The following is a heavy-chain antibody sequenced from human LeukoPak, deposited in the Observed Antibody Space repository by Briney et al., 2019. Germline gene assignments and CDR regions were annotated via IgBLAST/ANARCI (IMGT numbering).Heavy chain of an antibody. CDR2: IIPILGIA. J-gene: IGHJ6*02. CDR1: GGTFSSYA. CDR3: ARDRGGDYGDYDYYYYGMDV. V-gene: IGHV1-69*04. D-gene: IGHD4-17*01. Sequence: EASVKVSCKASGGTFSSYAISWVRQAPGQGLEWMGRIIPILGIANYAQKFQGRVTITADKSTSTAYMELSSLRSEDTAVYYCARDRGGDYGDYDYYYYGMDVWGQGTTVTVSS.